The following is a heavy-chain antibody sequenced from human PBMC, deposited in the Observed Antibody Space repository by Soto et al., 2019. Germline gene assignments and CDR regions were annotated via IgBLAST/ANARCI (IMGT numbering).Heavy chain of an antibody. D-gene: IGHD6-19*01. Sequence: ASVKVSCKASGYTFTGYAMHWVRQAPGQRLEWMGWINAGNGNTKYSQKFQGRVTITRDTSASTAYMELSSLRSEDTAVYYCARAVAVAADFDYLGQGTLVTVS. CDR2: INAGNGNT. CDR1: GYTFTGYA. V-gene: IGHV1-3*01. J-gene: IGHJ4*02. CDR3: ARAVAVAADFDY.